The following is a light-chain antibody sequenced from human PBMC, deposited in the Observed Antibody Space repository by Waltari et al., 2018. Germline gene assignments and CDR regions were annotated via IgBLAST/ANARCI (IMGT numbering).Light chain of an antibody. CDR3: QHYVRLPVT. J-gene: IGKJ1*01. V-gene: IGKV3-20*01. CDR2: GAS. Sequence: EIVLTRSPGTLSLSPGERATLSCRTSQGVGRTLAWYQQKPGQAPRLLIYGASIRATGIPDRFSGSGSGTDFSLTISRLEPEDFAVYYCQHYVRLPVTFGQGTKVEIK. CDR1: QGVGRT.